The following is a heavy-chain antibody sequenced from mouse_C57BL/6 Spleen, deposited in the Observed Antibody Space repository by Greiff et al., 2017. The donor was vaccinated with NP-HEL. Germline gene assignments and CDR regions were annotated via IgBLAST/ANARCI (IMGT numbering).Heavy chain of an antibody. Sequence: VQLQQSVAELVRPGASVKLSCTASGFNFKNTYMHWVKQRPEQGLEWIGRIDPANGNTKYAPKFQGKATITADTSSNTAYLQLSSLTSEDTAIYYCAREGVYYGSPMDYWGQGTSVTVSS. CDR2: IDPANGNT. D-gene: IGHD1-1*01. CDR1: GFNFKNTY. J-gene: IGHJ4*01. V-gene: IGHV14-3*01. CDR3: AREGVYYGSPMDY.